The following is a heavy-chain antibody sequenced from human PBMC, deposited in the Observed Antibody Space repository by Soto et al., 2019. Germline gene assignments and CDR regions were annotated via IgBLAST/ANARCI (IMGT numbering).Heavy chain of an antibody. CDR1: GFTFSSYS. CDR3: ARALYYYDSSGYYGS. J-gene: IGHJ5*02. D-gene: IGHD3-22*01. V-gene: IGHV3-21*01. Sequence: EVQLVESGGGLVKAGGSLRLSCAASGFTFSSYSMNWVRQAPGKGLEWVSSISSSSSYIYYADSVKGRFTISRDNAKNSLYLQMNSLRAEDTAVYYCARALYYYDSSGYYGSWGQGTLVTVSS. CDR2: ISSSSSYI.